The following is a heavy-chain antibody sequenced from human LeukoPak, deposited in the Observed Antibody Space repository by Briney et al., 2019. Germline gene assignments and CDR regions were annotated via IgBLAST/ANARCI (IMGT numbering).Heavy chain of an antibody. J-gene: IGHJ3*02. CDR3: ARQVGYYEAFDI. D-gene: IGHD1-26*01. Sequence: TSETLSLTCAVSGYSISRGYYSGWIRQPPGKGLEWIGTIYQSGTTYYNPSLKSRVTISVDTSKNQFSLKLSSVTAADTAVYYCARQVGYYEAFDIGGQGTMVTVSS. CDR1: GYSISRGYY. CDR2: IYQSGTT. V-gene: IGHV4-38-2*01.